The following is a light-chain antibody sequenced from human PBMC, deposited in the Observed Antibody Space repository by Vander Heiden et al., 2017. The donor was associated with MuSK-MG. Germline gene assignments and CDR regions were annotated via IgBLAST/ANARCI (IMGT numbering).Light chain of an antibody. CDR2: GKN. CDR3: NSRDSSSNHLL. CDR1: SLSSYY. V-gene: IGLV3-19*01. J-gene: IGLJ2*01. Sequence: SSELTQDPAVSVALGSSVRITCHGDSLSSYYASWYQQTPGQAPVLVIYGKNNRPSGIPDRFSGSNSGNTASLTITGAQAEDEADYYCNSRDSSSNHLLFGGGTKLTVL.